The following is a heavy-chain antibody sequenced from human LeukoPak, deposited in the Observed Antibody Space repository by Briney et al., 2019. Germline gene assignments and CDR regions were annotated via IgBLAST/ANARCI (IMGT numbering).Heavy chain of an antibody. V-gene: IGHV4-34*01. CDR2: INHSGGT. J-gene: IGHJ4*02. CDR1: GGSFSAYY. CDR3: AGSQALTLDY. Sequence: SETLSLTCAVYGGSFSAYYWSWIRQPPGKGLEWIGEINHSGGTHYNPSLKSRVTISIDTSKKQISLDLSSVTAADTAVYYCAGSQALTLDYWGQGTPVTVSS.